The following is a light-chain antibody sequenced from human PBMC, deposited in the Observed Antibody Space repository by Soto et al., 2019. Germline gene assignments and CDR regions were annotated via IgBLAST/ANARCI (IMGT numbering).Light chain of an antibody. CDR1: QSINSE. CDR3: QQGHSWPFT. CDR2: GAS. Sequence: ELVMTQSPATLSLSPGERAALSCRASQSINSELAWYHQKPGQHPRLLIYGASTRATGVPARFTGSESGSEFTLTISGLQSEDFAFYYCQQGHSWPFTVGQGTMLEI. V-gene: IGKV3-15*01. J-gene: IGKJ2*01.